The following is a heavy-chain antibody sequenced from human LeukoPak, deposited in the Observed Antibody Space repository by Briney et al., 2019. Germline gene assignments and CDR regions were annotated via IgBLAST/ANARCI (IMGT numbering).Heavy chain of an antibody. CDR2: ISGSGGST. Sequence: GGSLRLSCAASGFTFSSYAMTWVRQAPGKGLEWVSAISGSGGSTYYADSVKGRFTISRDNSKNTLYLQMNSLRAEDTAVYYCAKDEGSVVANFDYWGQGTLVTVSS. CDR3: AKDEGSVVANFDY. D-gene: IGHD2-15*01. CDR1: GFTFSSYA. V-gene: IGHV3-23*01. J-gene: IGHJ4*02.